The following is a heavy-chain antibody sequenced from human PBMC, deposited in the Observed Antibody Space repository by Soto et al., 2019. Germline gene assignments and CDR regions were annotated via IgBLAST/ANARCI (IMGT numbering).Heavy chain of an antibody. Sequence: QITLKESGPMLVKPTQTLTLTCTFSGFSLSDTGAGVGWIRQSPGKALEWLAVIYWDTDERYNPSLKSRLTLTKDTSKNQVVLTMTNMDPVDTATYYCAHSRANHPLFDYWGQGALVTVSS. J-gene: IGHJ4*02. D-gene: IGHD3-10*01. CDR2: IYWDTDE. CDR3: AHSRANHPLFDY. CDR1: GFSLSDTGAG. V-gene: IGHV2-5*02.